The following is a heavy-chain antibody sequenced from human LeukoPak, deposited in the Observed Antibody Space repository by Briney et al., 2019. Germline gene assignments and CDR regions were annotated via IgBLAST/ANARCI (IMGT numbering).Heavy chain of an antibody. Sequence: SETLSLTCTVSGGSISSSSYYWGWIRQPPGKGLEWIGSIYYSGSTYYNPSLKSRVTISVDTSKNQFSLGVSSVTAADTAVYYCARDDVVVGWFDPWGQGTLVTVSS. V-gene: IGHV4-39*07. CDR3: ARDDVVVGWFDP. J-gene: IGHJ5*02. CDR2: IYYSGST. CDR1: GGSISSSSYY. D-gene: IGHD2-21*01.